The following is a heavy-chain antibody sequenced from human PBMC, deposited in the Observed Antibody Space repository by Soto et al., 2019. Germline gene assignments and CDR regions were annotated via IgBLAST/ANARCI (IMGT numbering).Heavy chain of an antibody. CDR3: ARVSSSYNYYYYYYMDV. Sequence: GGSLRLSCAASGFTVSSNYMSWVRQAPGKGLEWVANIKQDGSEKYYVDSVKGRFTISRDNAKNSLYLQMNSLRAEDTAVYYCARVSSSYNYYYYYYMDVWGKGTTVTVS. J-gene: IGHJ6*03. V-gene: IGHV3-7*01. D-gene: IGHD6-6*01. CDR2: IKQDGSEK. CDR1: GFTVSSNY.